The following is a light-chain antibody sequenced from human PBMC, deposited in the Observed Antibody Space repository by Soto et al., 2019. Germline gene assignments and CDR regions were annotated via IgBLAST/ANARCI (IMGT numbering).Light chain of an antibody. CDR2: GAS. V-gene: IGKV3-20*01. CDR1: QSFGSSY. Sequence: KNSAAALSVKAEERATLSCRASQSFGSSYLAWYQQKPGQAPSLLIYGASNRATGIPDRFSGSGSATDFTLTISSLEPEDFAVYYCQQYRPSPPPTFGGGTKV. J-gene: IGKJ4*01. CDR3: QQYRPSPPPT.